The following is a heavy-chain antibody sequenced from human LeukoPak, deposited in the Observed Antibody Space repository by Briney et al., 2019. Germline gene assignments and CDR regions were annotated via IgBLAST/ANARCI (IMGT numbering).Heavy chain of an antibody. CDR2: ISSSGSTI. V-gene: IGHV3-11*04. CDR1: GFTFSDYY. D-gene: IGHD6-25*01. Sequence: GGSLRLSCAASGFTFSDYYMSWIRQAPGKGLEWVSYISSSGSTIYYADSVKGRFTISRDNSKNTLYLQMNSLRAEDTAVYYCAKGDGYDAFDIWGQGTMVTVSS. CDR3: AKGDGYDAFDI. J-gene: IGHJ3*02.